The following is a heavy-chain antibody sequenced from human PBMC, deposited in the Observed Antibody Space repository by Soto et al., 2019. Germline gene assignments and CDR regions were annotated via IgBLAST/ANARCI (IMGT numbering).Heavy chain of an antibody. Sequence: LRLSSAASGFTFSSYGMHCVRQAPGKGLEWVAVISYDGSNKYYADSVKGRFTISRDNSKIPLYLQMNSLRAEDTAVYYCEKDNKGAPNYWGQGTLVTVSS. D-gene: IGHD1-26*01. CDR1: GFTFSSYG. J-gene: IGHJ4*02. CDR3: EKDNKGAPNY. CDR2: ISYDGSNK. V-gene: IGHV3-30*18.